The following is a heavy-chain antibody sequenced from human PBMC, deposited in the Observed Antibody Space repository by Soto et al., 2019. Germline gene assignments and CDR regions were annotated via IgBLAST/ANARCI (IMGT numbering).Heavy chain of an antibody. V-gene: IGHV1-18*03. Sequence: ASVKVSCKASGYTFTSYGISWVRQAPGQGLEWMGWISAYNGNTNYAQNLQGRVTMTTYTSTSTAYMELRSLRSDDMAVYYCAIVGFWGYDFWSGYYRKGPVDYWGQGTLVTVSS. J-gene: IGHJ4*02. CDR1: GYTFTSYG. CDR2: ISAYNGNT. D-gene: IGHD3-3*01. CDR3: AIVGFWGYDFWSGYYRKGPVDY.